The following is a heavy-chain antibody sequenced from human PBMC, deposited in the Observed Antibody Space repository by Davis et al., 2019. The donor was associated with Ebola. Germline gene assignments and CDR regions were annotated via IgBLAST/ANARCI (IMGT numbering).Heavy chain of an antibody. V-gene: IGHV1-18*01. CDR2: ISGYNGNT. D-gene: IGHD2-2*01. Sequence: ASVTVSRKASRYTLTSHGISWVRQASGQGLEWMGWISGYNGNTNYVENLQGRVTMTTDTSTSTAYMELRSLRSADTAVYYCARDGISVVVDRGMDVWGKGTTVTVSS. CDR1: RYTLTSHG. J-gene: IGHJ6*04. CDR3: ARDGISVVVDRGMDV.